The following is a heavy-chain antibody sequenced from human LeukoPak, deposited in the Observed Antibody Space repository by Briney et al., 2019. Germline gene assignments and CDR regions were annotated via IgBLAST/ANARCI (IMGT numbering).Heavy chain of an antibody. J-gene: IGHJ4*02. D-gene: IGHD3-22*01. V-gene: IGHV3-23*01. CDR2: ISGSGGST. CDR3: AKDRGIVVVTITFDY. CDR1: GFTFSSYA. Sequence: GGSLRLSCAASGFTFSSYAMSWVRQAPGKGLEWVSAISGSGGSTYYADSVKGRFTISRDNSKNTLYLQTNSLRAEDTAVYYCAKDRGIVVVTITFDYWGQGTLVTVSS.